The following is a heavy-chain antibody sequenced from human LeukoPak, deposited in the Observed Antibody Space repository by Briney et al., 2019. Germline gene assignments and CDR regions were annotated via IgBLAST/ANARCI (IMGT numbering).Heavy chain of an antibody. CDR2: ISYDGSNK. D-gene: IGHD3-10*01. CDR3: ARAGRTDYYGSGSSVKYNWFDP. J-gene: IGHJ5*02. V-gene: IGHV3-30*03. Sequence: GGSLRLSCTASGFTLSSYEMSWIRQAPGKGLEWVAVISYDGSNKYYADSVKGRFTISRDNSKNTLYLHMKSLRAEDTAVYYCARAGRTDYYGSGSSVKYNWFDPWGQGTLVTVSS. CDR1: GFTLSSYE.